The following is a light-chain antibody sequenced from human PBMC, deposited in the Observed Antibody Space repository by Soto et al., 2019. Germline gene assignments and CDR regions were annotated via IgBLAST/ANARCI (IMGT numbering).Light chain of an antibody. J-gene: IGLJ1*01. CDR1: ISDVGGYNY. Sequence: QSVLTQPASVSGSPGQSITISCTGTISDVGGYNYVSWYQKHPGKAPKLLIYDVSNRPSGVSNRFSGSKSGNTASLTISGLQAADEAEYYCSSYTTSNTQVFGTGTKVTVL. CDR3: SSYTTSNTQV. V-gene: IGLV2-14*01. CDR2: DVS.